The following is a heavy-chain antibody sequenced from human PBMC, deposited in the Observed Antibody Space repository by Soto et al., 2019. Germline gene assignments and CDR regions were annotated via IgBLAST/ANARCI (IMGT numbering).Heavy chain of an antibody. CDR3: XXXXGVGVAGSAAFDM. Sequence: QLHLVQSGAVVKKPGASVTVSCSASGYPVTAYYMHWVRQAPGRGLEWMGGINPATGAAKYTQTFQGRVTMTRDTSTSTVFMELSGLTSEDTAVFYXXXXXGVGVAGSAAFDMWGQGTLVTVSS. V-gene: IGHV1-2*02. D-gene: IGHD3-3*01. CDR2: INPATGAA. CDR1: GYPVTAYY. J-gene: IGHJ3*02.